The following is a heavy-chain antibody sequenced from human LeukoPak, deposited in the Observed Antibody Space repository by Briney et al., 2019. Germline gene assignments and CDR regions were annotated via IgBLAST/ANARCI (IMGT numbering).Heavy chain of an antibody. V-gene: IGHV4-39*01. CDR3: ARHGGYSYGYIPY. CDR2: IYYSGST. J-gene: IGHJ4*02. D-gene: IGHD5-18*01. Sequence: SETLSLTCTVSGGSISSSSYYWGWIRQPPGKGLEWNGSIYYSGSTYYNPSLKSRVTISVDTSKNQFSLKLSSVTAADTAVYYCARHGGYSYGYIPYWSQGTLVTVSS. CDR1: GGSISSSSYY.